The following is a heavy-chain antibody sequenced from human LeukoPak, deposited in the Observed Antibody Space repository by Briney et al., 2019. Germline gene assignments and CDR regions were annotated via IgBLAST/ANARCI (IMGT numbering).Heavy chain of an antibody. CDR3: ARAPPTDILTGYFPPHYNYYGMDV. D-gene: IGHD3-9*01. Sequence: PGGSLRLSCAASGFTFSDHYMDWVRQPPGKGLEWIGEIYHSGSTNYNPSLKSRVTISVDKSKNQFSLKLSSVTAADTAVYYCARAPPTDILTGYFPPHYNYYGMDVWSQGTTVTVSS. CDR2: IYHSGST. CDR1: GFTFSDHY. V-gene: IGHV4-34*01. J-gene: IGHJ6*02.